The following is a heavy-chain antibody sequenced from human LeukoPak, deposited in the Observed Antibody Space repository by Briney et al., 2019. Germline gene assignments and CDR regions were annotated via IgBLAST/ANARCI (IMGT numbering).Heavy chain of an antibody. CDR2: IYYSGST. Sequence: SETLSLTCTVSGGSISSYYWSWIRQPPGKGLEWIGYIYYSGSTNYNPSLKSRVTISVDTSKNQFSLKLSSVTAADTAVYYCARAASHYDFWSGYQIYYYYGMDVWGQGTTVTVSS. CDR3: ARAASHYDFWSGYQIYYYYGMDV. D-gene: IGHD3-3*01. V-gene: IGHV4-59*01. CDR1: GGSISSYY. J-gene: IGHJ6*02.